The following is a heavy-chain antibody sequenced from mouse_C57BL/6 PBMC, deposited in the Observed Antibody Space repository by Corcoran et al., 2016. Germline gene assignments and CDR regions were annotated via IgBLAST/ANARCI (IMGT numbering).Heavy chain of an antibody. V-gene: IGHV1-26*01. Sequence: EVQLQQSGPELVKPGASVKISCKASGYTFTDYYMNWVKQSHGKSLEWIGDINPNNGGTSYNQKFKGKATLTVDKSSSTAYMELRSLTSEDSAVYYCARAETAFDYWGQGTTLTVSS. CDR2: INPNNGGT. J-gene: IGHJ2*01. D-gene: IGHD3-2*01. CDR3: ARAETAFDY. CDR1: GYTFTDYY.